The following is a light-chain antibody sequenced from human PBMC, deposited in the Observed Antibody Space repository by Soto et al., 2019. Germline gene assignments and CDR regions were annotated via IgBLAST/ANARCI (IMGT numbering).Light chain of an antibody. CDR3: QTFDSSLTAGV. CDR1: ISSIGAGYD. CDR2: GNT. Sequence: QSVLTQPPSVSGAPGQRVTISCTGSISSIGAGYDVHWYQQLPGTAPKLLIYGNTNRPSGVPDRFSGSKSGTSASLAITGLQSEDDADYYCQTFDSSLTAGVFGGGTQLTVL. J-gene: IGLJ2*01. V-gene: IGLV1-40*01.